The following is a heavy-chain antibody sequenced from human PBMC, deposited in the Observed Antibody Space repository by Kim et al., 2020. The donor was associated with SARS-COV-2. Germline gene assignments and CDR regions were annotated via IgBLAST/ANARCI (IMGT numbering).Heavy chain of an antibody. J-gene: IGHJ4*02. Sequence: GNEKYYVDSVKGRFTISRDNAKNSLYLQMDSLRLEDTAVYYCARERRHAYWGQGALVTVSS. CDR3: ARERRHAY. CDR2: GNEK. V-gene: IGHV3-7*01.